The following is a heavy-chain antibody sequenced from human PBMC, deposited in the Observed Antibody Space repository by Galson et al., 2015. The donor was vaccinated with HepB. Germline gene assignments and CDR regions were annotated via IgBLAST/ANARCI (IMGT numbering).Heavy chain of an antibody. CDR2: INAGNGNT. J-gene: IGHJ5*02. CDR1: GYTFTSYA. D-gene: IGHD2-2*01. V-gene: IGHV1-3*01. CDR3: ARDIRVPAARRTYNWFDP. Sequence: SVKVSCKASGYTFTSYAMHWVRQAPGQRLEWMGWINAGNGNTKYSQKFQGRVTITRDTSASTAYMELSSLRSEDTAVYYCARDIRVPAARRTYNWFDPWGQGTLVTVSS.